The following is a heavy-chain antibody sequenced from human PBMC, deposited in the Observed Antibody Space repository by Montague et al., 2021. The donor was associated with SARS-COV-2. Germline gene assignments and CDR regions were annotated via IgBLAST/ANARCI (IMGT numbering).Heavy chain of an antibody. CDR1: GGPISSGYFY. CDR3: ARGGADFGDYGWLDP. D-gene: IGHD4-17*01. Sequence: TLSLTCTVSGGPISSGYFYWSWIRQPAGKGLEWIGLIYPGGNTNYNPSLKSRVTISIDNSKNQLSLRLTSITAADTAVYFCARGGADFGDYGWLDPWGQGILVTVS. J-gene: IGHJ5*02. CDR2: IYPGGNT. V-gene: IGHV4-61*02.